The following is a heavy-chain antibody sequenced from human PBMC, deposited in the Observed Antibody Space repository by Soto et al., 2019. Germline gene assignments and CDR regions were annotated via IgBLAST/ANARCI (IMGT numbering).Heavy chain of an antibody. CDR3: ARDRDSYDNSGYSYYFNY. CDR2: INPNTGGT. CDR1: GYTFTDCY. J-gene: IGHJ4*02. V-gene: IGHV1-2*02. Sequence: ASVKVSCKASGYTFTDCYIHWVRQAPRHGLEWMGWINPNTGGTHYAQKFQGRVTITRDTSIRTAYMQLSSLRSDDTAVYYCARDRDSYDNSGYSYYFNYWGQGTLVTVSS. D-gene: IGHD3-22*01.